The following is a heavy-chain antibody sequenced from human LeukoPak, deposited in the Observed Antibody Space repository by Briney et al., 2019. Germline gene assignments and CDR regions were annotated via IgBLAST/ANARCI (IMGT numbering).Heavy chain of an antibody. CDR2: IYYSGST. CDR3: ARASYYYDSSGYYTPFDY. V-gene: IGHV4-39*07. CDR1: GGSISSSSYY. D-gene: IGHD3-22*01. Sequence: SETLSLTCTVSGGSISSSSYYWGWILQPPGKGLEWIGSIYYSGSTYYNPSLKSRFTISVDTSKNQFSLKLSSVTAADTAVYYCARASYYYDSSGYYTPFDYWGQGTLVTVSS. J-gene: IGHJ4*02.